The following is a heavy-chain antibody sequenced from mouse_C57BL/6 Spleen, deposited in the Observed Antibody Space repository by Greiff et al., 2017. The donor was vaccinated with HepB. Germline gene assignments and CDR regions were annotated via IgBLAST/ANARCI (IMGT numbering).Heavy chain of an antibody. V-gene: IGHV5-4*01. CDR2: ISDGGSYT. CDR1: GFTFSSYA. CDR3: ARGVYGYYWYFDV. D-gene: IGHD2-2*01. Sequence: EVQGVESGGGLVKPGGSLKLSCAASGFTFSSYAMSWVRQTLEKRLEWVATISDGGSYTYYPDNVKGRFTISRDNAKNNLYLQMSHLKSEDTAMYYCARGVYGYYWYFDVWGTGTTVTVSS. J-gene: IGHJ1*03.